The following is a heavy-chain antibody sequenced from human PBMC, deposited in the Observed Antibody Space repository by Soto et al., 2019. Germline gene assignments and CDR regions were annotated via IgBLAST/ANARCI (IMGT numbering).Heavy chain of an antibody. CDR3: ARDRGGYSGYDRSMYNWFDP. CDR2: LIPIFGTA. J-gene: IGHJ5*02. D-gene: IGHD5-12*01. Sequence: QVQLVQSGAEVKKPGSSVNVSCKASGGTFSSYAISWVLQAPGQGLEWMGGLIPIFGTANYAQKFQGRVTITADESTSTAYMELSSLRSEDTAVYYCARDRGGYSGYDRSMYNWFDPWGQGTLVTVSS. V-gene: IGHV1-69*01. CDR1: GGTFSSYA.